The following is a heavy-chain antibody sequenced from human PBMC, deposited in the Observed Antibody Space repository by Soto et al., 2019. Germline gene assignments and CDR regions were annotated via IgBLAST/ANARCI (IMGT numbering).Heavy chain of an antibody. V-gene: IGHV4-39*02. CDR1: GASITRGGFH. D-gene: IGHD3-10*01. CDR2: LYSGST. J-gene: IGHJ4*01. CDR3: ARRGSGHTFDY. Sequence: QLQLQESGPGLVKPSETLSLTCAVTGASITRGGFHWGWIRQSPGQGLEWIGSLYSGSTYYNPSHKSRVTISADTSKNDFSLRLTSVTAADTAVYYCARRGSGHTFDYWGQEPWSPSP.